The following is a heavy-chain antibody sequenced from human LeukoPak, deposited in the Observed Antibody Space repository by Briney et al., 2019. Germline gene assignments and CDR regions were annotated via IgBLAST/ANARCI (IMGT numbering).Heavy chain of an antibody. CDR2: IYSGGST. CDR1: GFTVSSNY. CDR3: ARDKSSPHAFDI. Sequence: GGSLRLSCAASGFTVSSNYMSWVRQAPGKGLEWVSIIYSGGSTYYADSVKGRFTISRDNSKNTLYLQMNSLRAEDTAVYYCARDKSSPHAFDIWGQGTMATVSS. V-gene: IGHV3-53*01. J-gene: IGHJ3*02.